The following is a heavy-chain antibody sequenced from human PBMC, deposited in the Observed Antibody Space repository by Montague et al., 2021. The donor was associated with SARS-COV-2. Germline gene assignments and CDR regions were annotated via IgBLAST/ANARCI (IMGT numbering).Heavy chain of an antibody. CDR3: ARDSNDGYDRCFDY. V-gene: IGHV4-39*07. D-gene: IGHD5-12*01. CDR1: DASISTSNY. CDR2: IHFTGTT. J-gene: IGHJ4*02. Sequence: SETLSLTCSVSDASISTSNYCGWRRQPPAKGLEWLASIHFTGTTYYQPPLKSRVTILVDTSKNQFSLKLTSLTAAATTVYFCARDSNDGYDRCFDYWGQGTLVTVSS.